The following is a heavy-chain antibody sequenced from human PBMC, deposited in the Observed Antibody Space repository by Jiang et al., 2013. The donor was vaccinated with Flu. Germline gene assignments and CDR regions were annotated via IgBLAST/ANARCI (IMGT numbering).Heavy chain of an antibody. CDR3: ARHPKDIVVVVATHFDY. J-gene: IGHJ4*02. CDR2: IYYSGST. CDR1: GSSINSGFY. V-gene: IGHV4-38-2*02. Sequence: PGLVKPSETLSLTCTVSGSSINSGFYWGWIRQTPGKGLEWIGSIYYSGSTYYNPSLKSRVTISVDTSKNQFSLKLSSVTAADTAVYYCARHPKDIVVVVATHFDYWGQGTLVTVSS. D-gene: IGHD2-15*01.